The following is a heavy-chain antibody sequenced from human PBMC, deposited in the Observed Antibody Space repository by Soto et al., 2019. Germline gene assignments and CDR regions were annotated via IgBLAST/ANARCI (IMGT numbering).Heavy chain of an antibody. Sequence: EVQLLESGGGLVQPGGSLRLSCAASGFTFSSYAMRWVRQAPGKGLEWVSAISGSGGTTYYADSVKGRFTFSRDNSKNTLYLQMNSLRAEDTAVYYCAKPANGWFSAFDIWGQGTMVTVSS. CDR3: AKPANGWFSAFDI. V-gene: IGHV3-23*01. J-gene: IGHJ3*02. CDR2: ISGSGGTT. CDR1: GFTFSSYA. D-gene: IGHD6-19*01.